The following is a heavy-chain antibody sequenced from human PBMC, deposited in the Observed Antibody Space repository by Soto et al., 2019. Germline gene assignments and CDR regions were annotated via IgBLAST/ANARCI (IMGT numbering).Heavy chain of an antibody. CDR1: GYTFTRSG. CDR2: ISTYNGDT. J-gene: IGHJ6*02. D-gene: IGHD3-16*01. CDR3: ARGGGPPYYYYGMDV. Sequence: GASVKVSCKASGYTFTRSGISWVRQAPGQGLEWMGWISTYNGDTNYAQTFQGRVTMTTDTSTSTVHMEVRSLRSDDTAVYYCARGGGPPYYYYGMDVGGQRPPVPVSS. V-gene: IGHV1-18*01.